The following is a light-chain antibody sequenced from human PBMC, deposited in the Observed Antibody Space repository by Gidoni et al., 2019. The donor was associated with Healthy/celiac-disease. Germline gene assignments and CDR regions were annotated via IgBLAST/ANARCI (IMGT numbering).Light chain of an antibody. J-gene: IGLJ3*02. CDR1: SSNVWAGYD. CDR3: QSYDSSLSGSV. V-gene: IGLV1-40*01. Sequence: QSVLTQPPSVSGAPGQRVTISCTGNSSNVWAGYDVHWSQQLPGTAPKLLIYRNRHRPAGVPDRFSGSKSGTSASLAITGLQAEDEADYYCQSYDSSLSGSVFGGGTKLTVL. CDR2: RNR.